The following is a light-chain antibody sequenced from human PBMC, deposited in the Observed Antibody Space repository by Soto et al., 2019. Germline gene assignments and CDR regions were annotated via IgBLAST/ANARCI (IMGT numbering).Light chain of an antibody. CDR2: GAS. CDR3: QQYNNWPWT. V-gene: IGKV3-15*01. CDR1: QSVSSN. Sequence: EIVMTQSPATLSVSPGERATLSCRASQSVSSNLAWHQQKPGQAPRLLIYGASTRATGISARFSGSGSGTEFTLPITSLQSEDFAVYYCQQYNNWPWTFVQGTKVEIK. J-gene: IGKJ1*01.